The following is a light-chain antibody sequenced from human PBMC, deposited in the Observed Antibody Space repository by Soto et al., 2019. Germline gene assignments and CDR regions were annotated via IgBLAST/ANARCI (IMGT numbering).Light chain of an antibody. J-gene: IGLJ3*02. CDR1: DSDIGGYNF. Sequence: QPVLTQPPSASGSPGQSVTISCAGTDSDIGGYNFVSWYQQHPGKAPKLMIYEVIKRPSGVPDRFSGSKSGNTASLTVSGLHTEDEAEYYCSSYSGSDNFVVFGGGTKLTVL. V-gene: IGLV2-8*01. CDR2: EVI. CDR3: SSYSGSDNFVV.